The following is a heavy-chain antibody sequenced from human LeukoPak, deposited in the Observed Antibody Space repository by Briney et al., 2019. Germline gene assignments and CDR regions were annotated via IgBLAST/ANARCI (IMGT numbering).Heavy chain of an antibody. D-gene: IGHD5-24*01. CDR3: ARDPLESAYYHYYYGMDV. CDR2: IWYDGSNK. CDR1: GFKFSSYG. Sequence: GRSLRLSCAASGFKFSSYGMHWVRQAPGKGLEWVAIIWYDGSNKYYADPVKGRFIISRDNSKNTLYLQMNSLRAEDTAVYYCARDPLESAYYHYYYGMDVWGQGTTVTVSS. V-gene: IGHV3-33*01. J-gene: IGHJ6*02.